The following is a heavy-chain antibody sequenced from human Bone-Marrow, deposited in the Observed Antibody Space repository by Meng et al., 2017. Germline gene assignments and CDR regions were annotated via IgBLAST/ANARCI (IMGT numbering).Heavy chain of an antibody. Sequence: GESLKISCAASGFTFSSYAMSWVRQAPGKGLEWVSAISGSGGSTYYADSVKGRFTISRDNSKNTLYLQMNSLRAEDTAVYYCAKTRSSTYTSSEDYWGQGTLVTVSS. CDR1: GFTFSSYA. J-gene: IGHJ4*02. CDR2: ISGSGGST. CDR3: AKTRSSTYTSSEDY. V-gene: IGHV3-23*01. D-gene: IGHD6-13*01.